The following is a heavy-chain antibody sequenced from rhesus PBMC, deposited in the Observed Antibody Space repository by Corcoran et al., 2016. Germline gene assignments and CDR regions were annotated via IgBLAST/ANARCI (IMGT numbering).Heavy chain of an antibody. J-gene: IGHJ4*01. CDR1: GFTSSDDY. V-gene: IGHV3-10*01. CDR2: INPNGGTT. Sequence: EVQLVESGGGLVKPGGSLRLSCAASGFTSSDDYMEWVRQAPGTGLEWVGQINPNGGTTFLMDSVKGRFTISRDNAKNTLYLQINSLKIEDTAVYYCTTVDYWGQGVLVTVSS. CDR3: TTVDY.